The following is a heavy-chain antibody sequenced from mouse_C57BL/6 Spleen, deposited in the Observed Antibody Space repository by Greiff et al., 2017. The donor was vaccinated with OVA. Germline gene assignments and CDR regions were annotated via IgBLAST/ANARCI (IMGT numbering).Heavy chain of an antibody. J-gene: IGHJ4*01. CDR2: INPNNGGT. CDR3: DKLDDYDGTYALDY. D-gene: IGHD2-4*01. CDR1: GYTFTDYN. Sequence: EVQLQQSGPELVKPGASVKMSCKASGYTFTDYNMHWVKQSPGKSLEWIGYINPNNGGTCYNQKFKGKATLTVNKSSSTAYMELRSLTSVDAAVNYLDKLDDYDGTYALDYWGQGTSVTVSS. V-gene: IGHV1-22*01.